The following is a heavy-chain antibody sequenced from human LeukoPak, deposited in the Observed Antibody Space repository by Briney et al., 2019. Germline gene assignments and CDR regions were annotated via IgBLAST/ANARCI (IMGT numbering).Heavy chain of an antibody. Sequence: GGSLRLSCAASGFTFSSYWMSWVRQAPGKGLEWVANIKRDGSDKYYVDSVKGRFTISRDNAKNSLYLQMNSLRAEDTAVYYCARSLGYCSAGSCFPFDYWGQGTLATVSS. V-gene: IGHV3-7*05. CDR2: IKRDGSDK. J-gene: IGHJ4*02. CDR1: GFTFSSYW. D-gene: IGHD2-15*01. CDR3: ARSLGYCSAGSCFPFDY.